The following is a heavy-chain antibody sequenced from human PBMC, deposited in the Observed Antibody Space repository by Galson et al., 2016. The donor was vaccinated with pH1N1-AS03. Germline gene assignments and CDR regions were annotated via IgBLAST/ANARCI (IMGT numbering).Heavy chain of an antibody. CDR2: FSHDGTNK. CDR1: GFNFKGYD. Sequence: LRLSCAASGFNFKGYDMHWARQTPGKGLEWVALFSHDGTNKYYADSVKGRFIVSRDNSRNTPYLQMNSLRPEDTAVYYCANGRSSSGAGDWGQGTLVTVSS. CDR3: ANGRSSSGAGD. J-gene: IGHJ1*01. D-gene: IGHD6-13*01. V-gene: IGHV3-30*18.